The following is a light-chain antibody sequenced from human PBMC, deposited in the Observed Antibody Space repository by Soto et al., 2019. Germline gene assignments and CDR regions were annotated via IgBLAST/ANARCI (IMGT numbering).Light chain of an antibody. V-gene: IGKV4-1*01. J-gene: IGKJ1*01. CDR2: WAS. CDR1: QSVLYSSNNKNF. Sequence: DIVMTQSPDSLAVSLGERATIYCKSSQSVLYSSNNKNFLAWYQQKPGQPPKLLIYWASTRESGVPDRFSGSGSGTDFTLTISSLQAEDVAVYYCQQYYTTPWTF. CDR3: QQYYTTPWT.